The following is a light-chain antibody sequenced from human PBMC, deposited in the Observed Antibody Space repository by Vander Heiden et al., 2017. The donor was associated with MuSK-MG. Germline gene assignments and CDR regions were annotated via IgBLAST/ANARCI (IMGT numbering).Light chain of an antibody. CDR1: QSVLYSSNNNNY. Sequence: DIVMTQAPDHLAVSLGERATINCKSSQSVLYSSNNNNYLAWYQQKPGQPPKLLIYWASTRESGVPDRFSGSGSGTDFTLTISSLQAEDVAVYYCQQYYSTPQAFGHGTKVDIK. CDR3: QQYYSTPQA. CDR2: WAS. J-gene: IGKJ3*01. V-gene: IGKV4-1*01.